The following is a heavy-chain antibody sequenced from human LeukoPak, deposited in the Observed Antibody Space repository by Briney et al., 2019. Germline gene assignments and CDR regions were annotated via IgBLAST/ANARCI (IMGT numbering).Heavy chain of an antibody. CDR3: ARVKMGATISTLHYYPMDV. D-gene: IGHD5-24*01. CDR2: ITSTGAYI. J-gene: IGHJ6*03. CDR1: GFAFNSYS. V-gene: IGHV3-21*01. Sequence: PGGSLRLSCAASGFAFNSYSMTWVLQAPGKGLEWVSSITSTGAYIHYADAVRGRFTISRDNAENSLYLQMNSLRAEDTALYFCARVKMGATISTLHYYPMDVWGKGTTVTVSS.